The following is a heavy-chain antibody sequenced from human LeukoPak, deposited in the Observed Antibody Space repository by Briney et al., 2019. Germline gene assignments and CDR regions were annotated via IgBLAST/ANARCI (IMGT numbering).Heavy chain of an antibody. CDR3: ATPSYDYVWGSYRFDY. CDR1: GYTLTELS. Sequence: VASVTVSCKVSGYTLTELSMHWVRQAPGKGLEWMGGFDPEDGETVYAQKFQGRVTMTEDTSTDTAYMELSSLRSDDTAVYYCATPSYDYVWGSYRFDYSGQGTLGTLSS. J-gene: IGHJ4*02. D-gene: IGHD3-16*02. V-gene: IGHV1-24*01. CDR2: FDPEDGET.